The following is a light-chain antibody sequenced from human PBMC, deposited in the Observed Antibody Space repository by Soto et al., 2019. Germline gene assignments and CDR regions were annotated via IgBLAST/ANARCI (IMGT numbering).Light chain of an antibody. CDR2: KDS. CDR1: ALPKQY. Sequence: YELTQPPSVSVSPGQTARITCSGDALPKQYAYWYQQKPGQAPVLVIYKDSERPSGIPERFSGSSSGTTVTLTISGVQAEDEADYYCQSADSSGTYVFGTGTKVTVL. J-gene: IGLJ1*01. V-gene: IGLV3-25*02. CDR3: QSADSSGTYV.